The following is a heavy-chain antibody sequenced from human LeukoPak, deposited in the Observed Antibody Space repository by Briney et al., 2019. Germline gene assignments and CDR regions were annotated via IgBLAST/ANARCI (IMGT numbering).Heavy chain of an antibody. J-gene: IGHJ6*03. V-gene: IGHV4-4*07. D-gene: IGHD5-18*01. CDR1: GGSISSYY. CDR3: ARELGIQLWSTYYYYMDV. Sequence: SETLSLTCTVSGGSISSYYWSWIRQPAGKGLEWIGRIYTSGSTNYNPSLKSRVTMSVDTSKNQFSLKLSSVTAANTAVYYCARELGIQLWSTYYYYMDVWGKGTTVTVSS. CDR2: IYTSGST.